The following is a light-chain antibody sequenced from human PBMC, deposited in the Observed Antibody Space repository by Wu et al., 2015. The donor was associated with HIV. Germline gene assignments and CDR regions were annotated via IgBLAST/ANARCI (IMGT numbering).Light chain of an antibody. J-gene: IGKJ4*01. CDR2: GAF. CDR3: QKYGXSPV. CDR1: QSVTSGY. V-gene: IGKV3-20*01. Sequence: ETVLTQSPDTLSVSVGQRVTLSCRASQSVTSGYLAWYQQKPGQAPRLLIWGAFNRVNGISDRFTGSGSGTDYTLTISRLXPEDSAVYFXQKYGXSPVFGGGRRWRSN.